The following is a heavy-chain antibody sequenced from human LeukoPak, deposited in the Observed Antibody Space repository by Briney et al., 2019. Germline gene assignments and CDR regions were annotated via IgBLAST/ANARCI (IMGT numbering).Heavy chain of an antibody. Sequence: TGGSLRLSCAASGFTVSSNYMSWVRQAPGKGLEWVSVIYSGGSTYYADSVKGRFTISRDNSKNTLYLQMNSLRAEDTAVYYCARVDYGDHGFDYWGQGTLVTVSS. V-gene: IGHV3-66*01. J-gene: IGHJ4*02. D-gene: IGHD4-17*01. CDR1: GFTVSSNY. CDR2: IYSGGST. CDR3: ARVDYGDHGFDY.